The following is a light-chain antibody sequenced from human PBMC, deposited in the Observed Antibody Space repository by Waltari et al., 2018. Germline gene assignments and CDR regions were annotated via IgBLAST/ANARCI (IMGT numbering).Light chain of an antibody. J-gene: IGLJ1*01. V-gene: IGLV3-21*04. CDR1: NIETKS. Sequence: SYVLTQPPSVSVAPGETARLTCGGNNIETKSFPWYQQKPGQAPVLVISYDSDRPSGIPERFSGSNSGNTATLTISRVEAGDEADYYCQVWDANNEPGVFGTGTEVTVL. CDR2: YDS. CDR3: QVWDANNEPGV.